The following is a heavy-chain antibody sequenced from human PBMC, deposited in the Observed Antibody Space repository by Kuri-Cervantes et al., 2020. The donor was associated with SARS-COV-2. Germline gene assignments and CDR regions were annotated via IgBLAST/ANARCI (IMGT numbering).Heavy chain of an antibody. Sequence: SETLSLTCTVSGGSISSSSYYWSWIRQPPGKGLEWIGYIYYSGSTNYNPSLKSRVTISVDTSKNQFSLKLSSVTAADTAVYYCARDWGYSYAEGAFYIWGQGTLVTVSS. CDR1: GGSISSSSYY. D-gene: IGHD5-18*01. CDR2: IYYSGST. V-gene: IGHV4-61*01. CDR3: ARDWGYSYAEGAFYI. J-gene: IGHJ3*02.